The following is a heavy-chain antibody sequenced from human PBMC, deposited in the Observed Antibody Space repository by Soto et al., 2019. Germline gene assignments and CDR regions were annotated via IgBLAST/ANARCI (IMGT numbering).Heavy chain of an antibody. CDR1: GFTFSNSW. V-gene: IGHV3-23*01. CDR3: AKFLHYYDSSGYYSYPNAFDI. J-gene: IGHJ3*02. CDR2: ISGSGGST. D-gene: IGHD3-22*01. Sequence: GRSLRLPCAASGFTFSNSWMHWVRQVPGKGLVWFSAISGSGGSTYYADSVKGRFTISRDNSKNTLYLQMNSLRAEDTAVYYCAKFLHYYDSSGYYSYPNAFDIWGQGTMVTVSS.